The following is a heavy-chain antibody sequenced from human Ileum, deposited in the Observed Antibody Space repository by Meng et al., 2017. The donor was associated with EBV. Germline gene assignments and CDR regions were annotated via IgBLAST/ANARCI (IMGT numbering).Heavy chain of an antibody. J-gene: IGHJ4*02. D-gene: IGHD3-10*01. CDR1: GGSISSSNW. V-gene: IGHV4-4*02. CDR2: IYYSGST. CDR3: ARGYGSGRDYFDY. Sequence: QVHLQASGPGLVKPSGTLSLTCAVSGGSISSSNWWNWVRQPPGKGLEWIGEIYYSGSTIYNPSLKSRVTISVDKSKNLFSLKLSSVTAADTAVYYCARGYGSGRDYFDYWGQGTLVTVSS.